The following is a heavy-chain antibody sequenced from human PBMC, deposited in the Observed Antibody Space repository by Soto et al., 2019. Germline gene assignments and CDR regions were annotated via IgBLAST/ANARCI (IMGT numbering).Heavy chain of an antibody. Sequence: TRTLTCALCRRSINSTNWSNSATHAPGKGLEWIGEIYHSGSTNYNPSLKSRVTISVDKSKNQFSLKLSSVTAADTAVYYCAGRMVTTYYYYYYGMDVWGQGTTVT. D-gene: IGHD2-21*02. CDR3: AGRMVTTYYYYYYGMDV. CDR2: IYHSGST. J-gene: IGHJ6*02. V-gene: IGHV4-4*02. CDR1: RRSINSTNW.